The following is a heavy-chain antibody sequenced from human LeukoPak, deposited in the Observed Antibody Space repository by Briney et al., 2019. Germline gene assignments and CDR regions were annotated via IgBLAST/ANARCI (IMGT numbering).Heavy chain of an antibody. CDR1: GLIFSSYG. J-gene: IGHJ6*04. Sequence: GGSLRLSGAASGLIFSSYGMSWVRQAPGKGLEWVSAISGSGGNTYYADSVKGRFTISRDNSKNTLFLQMNSLRAEDTAIYYCAKVWGDSSGWSMDVWGKGTTVTISS. CDR3: AKVWGDSSGWSMDV. CDR2: ISGSGGNT. D-gene: IGHD6-19*01. V-gene: IGHV3-23*01.